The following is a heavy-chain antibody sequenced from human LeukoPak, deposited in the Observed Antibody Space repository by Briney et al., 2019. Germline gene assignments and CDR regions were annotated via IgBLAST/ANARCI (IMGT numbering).Heavy chain of an antibody. V-gene: IGHV4-34*01. D-gene: IGHD3-16*02. J-gene: IGHJ4*02. CDR2: INHSGST. CDR1: GGSFSGYY. Sequence: PSETLSLTCAVYGGSFSGYYWSWIRQPPGKGLEWIGEINHSGSTNYNPSLKSRVTMSVDTSKNQFSLKLSSVTAADTAVYYCARVVPTSHYDYVWGSYRPTYYFDYWGQGTLVTVSS. CDR3: ARVVPTSHYDYVWGSYRPTYYFDY.